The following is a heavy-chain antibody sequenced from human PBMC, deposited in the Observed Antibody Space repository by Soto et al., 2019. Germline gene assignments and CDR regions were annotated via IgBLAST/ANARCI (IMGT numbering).Heavy chain of an antibody. D-gene: IGHD6-13*01. Sequence: GGSLRLSCAASGLTFSSYAMSWVRQAPGKGLEWVSAISGSGGSTFYADSVKGRFTISRDNSKNTLFLQMNSLRAEDTAVYYCAGRIAAAGTLAYWGQGTLVTVSS. CDR2: ISGSGGST. CDR1: GLTFSSYA. J-gene: IGHJ4*02. V-gene: IGHV3-23*01. CDR3: AGRIAAAGTLAY.